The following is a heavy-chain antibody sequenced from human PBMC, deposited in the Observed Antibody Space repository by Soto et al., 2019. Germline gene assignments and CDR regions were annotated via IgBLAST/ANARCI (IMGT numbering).Heavy chain of an antibody. V-gene: IGHV1-69*05. Sequence: ASVKVSCKASGGTFSSYRINWVRQAPGQGLEWVGGIVPIYRTADYAQKFQGRVTMTTDTSTSTAYMELRSLRSDDTAVYYCASGYSSSSLYYYGMDVWGQGTTVTVSS. CDR2: IVPIYRTA. D-gene: IGHD6-6*01. CDR3: ASGYSSSSLYYYGMDV. J-gene: IGHJ6*02. CDR1: GGTFSSYR.